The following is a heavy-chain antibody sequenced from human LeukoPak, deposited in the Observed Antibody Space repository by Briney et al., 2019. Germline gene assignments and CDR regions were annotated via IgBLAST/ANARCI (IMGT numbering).Heavy chain of an antibody. CDR2: ISYDGSNK. CDR3: ARRVDTAMVYYYYYYMDV. D-gene: IGHD5-18*01. V-gene: IGHV3-30*04. CDR1: GFTFSSYA. J-gene: IGHJ6*03. Sequence: PGGSLRLSCAASGFTFSSYAMHWVRQAPGKGLEWVAVISYDGSNKYYADSVKGRFTISRDNSKNTLYLQMNSLRAEDTAVYYCARRVDTAMVYYYYYYMDVWGKGTTVTISS.